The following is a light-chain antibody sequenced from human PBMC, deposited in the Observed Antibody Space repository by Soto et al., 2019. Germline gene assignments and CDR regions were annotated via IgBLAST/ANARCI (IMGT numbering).Light chain of an antibody. CDR1: QSVSSY. Sequence: EIVLTQSPDTLSLSPGERATLSCRASQSVSSYLAWYQQKPGQAPGLLIYDASNRATGIPAKFSGSGSGTDFTLTTSSLEPEDFAVYYCQQRSNWPPTFGQVTKVEI. CDR2: DAS. V-gene: IGKV3-11*01. J-gene: IGKJ1*01. CDR3: QQRSNWPPT.